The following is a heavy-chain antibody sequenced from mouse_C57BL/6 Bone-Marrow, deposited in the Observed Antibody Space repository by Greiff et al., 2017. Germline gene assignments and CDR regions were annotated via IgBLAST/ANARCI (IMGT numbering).Heavy chain of an antibody. J-gene: IGHJ1*03. Sequence: VQLQQPGAELVKPGASVKMSCKASGYTFTSYWITWVKQRPGQGLEWIGDIYPGSGSTNYNEKFKSKATLTVDTSSSTAYMQLSSLTSEGSAVYYCAKPCYSDCWYFDVWGKGTTVTVSS. D-gene: IGHD2-12*01. CDR3: AKPCYSDCWYFDV. CDR2: IYPGSGST. V-gene: IGHV1-55*01. CDR1: GYTFTSYW.